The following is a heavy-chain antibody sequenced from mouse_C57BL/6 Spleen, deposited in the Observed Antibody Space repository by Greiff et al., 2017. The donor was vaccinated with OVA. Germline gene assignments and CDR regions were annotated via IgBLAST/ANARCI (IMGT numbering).Heavy chain of an antibody. V-gene: IGHV5-6*01. CDR3: AVGYYDYDEGFAY. J-gene: IGHJ3*01. D-gene: IGHD2-4*01. CDR2: ISSGGSYT. CDR1: GFTFSSYG. Sequence: EVQLQESGGDLVKPGGSLKLSCAASGFTFSSYGMSWVRQTPDKRLEWVATISSGGSYTYYPDSVKGRFTISRDNAKNTLYLQMSSLKSEDTAMYYCAVGYYDYDEGFAYWGQGTLVTVSA.